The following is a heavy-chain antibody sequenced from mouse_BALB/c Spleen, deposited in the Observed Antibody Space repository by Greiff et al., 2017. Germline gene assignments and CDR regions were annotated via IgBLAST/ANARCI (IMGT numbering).Heavy chain of an antibody. V-gene: IGHV5-4*02. CDR1: GFTFSDYY. CDR3: ARSPFFDY. J-gene: IGHJ2*01. CDR2: ISDGGSYT. Sequence: EVKVVESGGGLVKPGGSLKLSCAASGFTFSDYYMYWVRQTPEKRLEWVATISDGGSYTYYPDSVKGRFTISRDNAKNNLYLQMSSLKSEDTAMYYCARSPFFDYWGQGTTLTVSS.